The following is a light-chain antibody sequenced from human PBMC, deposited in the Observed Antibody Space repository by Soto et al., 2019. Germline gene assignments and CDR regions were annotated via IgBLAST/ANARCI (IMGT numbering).Light chain of an antibody. Sequence: DIQMTQSRSTLSASVGGRGTITCRAGESISRRLAWYQQKPWKAPKVLIYDASSMESGVPSRFSGSGSGTEFTLTISSLQPDDFANYYCQQYNTYYPRTFGQGTKVDIK. CDR1: ESISRR. V-gene: IGKV1-5*01. CDR2: DAS. J-gene: IGKJ1*01. CDR3: QQYNTYYPRT.